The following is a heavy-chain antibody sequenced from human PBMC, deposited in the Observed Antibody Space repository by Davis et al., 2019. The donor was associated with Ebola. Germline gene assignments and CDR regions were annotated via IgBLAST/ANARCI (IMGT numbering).Heavy chain of an antibody. CDR3: VRDPALVVTGGGWFFGL. D-gene: IGHD2-21*02. V-gene: IGHV3-21*01. CDR1: GFSFSGYT. CDR2: ISSGSDYI. Sequence: GESLKISCAASGFSFSGYTMNWVRQAPGKGPEWVSYISSGSDYIYYADSVKGRYTISRDNAKNSLYLQMNNLRAEDTAVYYCVRDPALVVTGGGWFFGLWGRGTLVTVSS. J-gene: IGHJ2*01.